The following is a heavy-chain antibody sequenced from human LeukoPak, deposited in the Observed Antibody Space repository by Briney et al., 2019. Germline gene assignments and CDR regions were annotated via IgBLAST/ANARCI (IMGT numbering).Heavy chain of an antibody. D-gene: IGHD3-3*01. CDR2: INPNSGGT. CDR1: GYTFTGYY. Sequence: GASVKVSCKASGYTFTGYYMHWVRQAPGQGLEWMGWINPNSGGTNYAQKFQGRVTMTRDTSISTAYMELSRLRSDDTAVYYCAREVGERFLEWLADCWFDPWGQGTLVTVSS. V-gene: IGHV1-2*02. J-gene: IGHJ5*02. CDR3: AREVGERFLEWLADCWFDP.